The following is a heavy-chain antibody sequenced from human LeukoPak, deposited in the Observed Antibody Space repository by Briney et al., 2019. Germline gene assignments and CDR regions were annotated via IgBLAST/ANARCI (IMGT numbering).Heavy chain of an antibody. V-gene: IGHV4-59*01. CDR3: ARGYCTNGVCYYYMDV. D-gene: IGHD2-8*01. Sequence: PSETLSLTCTVSGGSISSYYWSWIRQPPGKGLEWIGYIYYSGSTNYNPSLKSRVTISVDTSKNQFSLKLSSVTAADTAVYYCARGYCTNGVCYYYMDVWGKGTTVTVSS. J-gene: IGHJ6*03. CDR2: IYYSGST. CDR1: GGSISSYY.